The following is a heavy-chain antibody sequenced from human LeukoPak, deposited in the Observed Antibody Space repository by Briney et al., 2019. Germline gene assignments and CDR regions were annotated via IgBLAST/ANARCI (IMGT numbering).Heavy chain of an antibody. CDR3: AGEFDYYDSSGYPY. V-gene: IGHV3-48*04. J-gene: IGHJ4*02. Sequence: QSGGSLRLSCAASGFTFSSYSMNWVRQAPGKGLEWVSYISSSGSTIYYADSVKGRFTISRDNAKNSLYLQMNSLRAEDTAVYYCAGEFDYYDSSGYPYWGQGTLVSVSS. CDR2: ISSSGSTI. D-gene: IGHD3-22*01. CDR1: GFTFSSYS.